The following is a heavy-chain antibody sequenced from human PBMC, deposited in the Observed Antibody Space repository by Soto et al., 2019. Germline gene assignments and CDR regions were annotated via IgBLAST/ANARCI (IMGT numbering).Heavy chain of an antibody. CDR1: GFTFSSYA. D-gene: IGHD2-2*01. V-gene: IGHV3-23*01. J-gene: IGHJ4*02. CDR3: AKDRIVVVPAAIEFDY. Sequence: PGGSLRLSCAASGFTFSSYATSWVRQAPGKGLEWVSAISGSGGSTYYADSVKGRFTISRDNSKNTLYLQMNSLRAEDTAVYYCAKDRIVVVPAAIEFDYWGQGTLVTVSS. CDR2: ISGSGGST.